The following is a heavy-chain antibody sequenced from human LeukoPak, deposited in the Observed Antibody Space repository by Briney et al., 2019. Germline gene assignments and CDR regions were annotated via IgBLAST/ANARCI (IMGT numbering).Heavy chain of an antibody. CDR1: GFTFSTFA. Sequence: GGSLRLSCAASGFTFSTFAMIWVRQPPGKGLEWVSSIFPSGGEIHYADSVRGRFTISRDNSKSTLSLQMNSLRAEDTAIYYCATYRKVLLPFESWGQGTLVTVSS. J-gene: IGHJ4*02. V-gene: IGHV3-23*01. D-gene: IGHD2-8*02. CDR3: ATYRKVLLPFES. CDR2: IFPSGGEI.